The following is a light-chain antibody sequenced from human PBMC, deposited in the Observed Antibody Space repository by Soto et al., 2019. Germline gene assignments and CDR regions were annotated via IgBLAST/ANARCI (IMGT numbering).Light chain of an antibody. CDR3: SSFAGSPVV. Sequence: QSALTQPASVSGSPGQSITISCTGTSSDVGSYNFVSWYQHHAGTAPKLIIYQVTNRPSGVSDRFSASKSGDTASLTISGLQAEDEADYYCSSFAGSPVVFGGGTKLTVL. V-gene: IGLV2-14*01. CDR2: QVT. J-gene: IGLJ2*01. CDR1: SSDVGSYNF.